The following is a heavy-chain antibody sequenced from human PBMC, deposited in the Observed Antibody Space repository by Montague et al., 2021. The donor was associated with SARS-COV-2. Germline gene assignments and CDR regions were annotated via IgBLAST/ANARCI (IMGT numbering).Heavy chain of an antibody. CDR3: AKGGAQGPRSFDY. D-gene: IGHD1-26*01. V-gene: IGHV3-53*01. CDR1: GFSVSSNY. CDR2: IGSGGGT. J-gene: IGHJ4*02. Sequence: SLRLSCAASGFSVSSNYLNWVRQAPGKGLEWVSFIGSGGGTYYADSVKGRFTISGDTSRNTLYLQMNSLRAEDTAVYYCAKGGAQGPRSFDYWGQGTLVTVSS.